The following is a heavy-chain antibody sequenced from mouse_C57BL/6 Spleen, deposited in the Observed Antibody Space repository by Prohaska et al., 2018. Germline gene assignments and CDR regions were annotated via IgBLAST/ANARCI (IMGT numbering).Heavy chain of an antibody. Sequence: VRPGSSVKLSCKASGYTFTSYWMDWVKQRPGQGLEWIGNIYPSDSETHYNQKFKDKATLTVDKSSSTAYMQLSSLTSEDSAVYYCARGGTFHAMDYWGQGTSVTVSS. D-gene: IGHD3-3*01. V-gene: IGHV1-61*01. CDR3: ARGGTFHAMDY. CDR2: IYPSDSET. CDR1: GYTFTSYW. J-gene: IGHJ4*01.